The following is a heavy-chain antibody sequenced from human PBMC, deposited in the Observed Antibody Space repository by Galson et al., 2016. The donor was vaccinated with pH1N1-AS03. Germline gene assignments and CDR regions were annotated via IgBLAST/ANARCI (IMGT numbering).Heavy chain of an antibody. D-gene: IGHD3-10*01. J-gene: IGHJ5*02. V-gene: IGHV4-34*01. CDR2: IHHSGSTT. Sequence: SETLSLTCAVSGGSFSGYYYTWIRQPPGKGLEWIGEIHHSGSTTNYSPSLKSRVTISVDTSKNQFSLKLTSVTAADTAVYFCARGGVSFSGSGSYHHWDQGNLVTVSS. CDR3: ARGGVSFSGSGSYHH. CDR1: GGSFSGYY.